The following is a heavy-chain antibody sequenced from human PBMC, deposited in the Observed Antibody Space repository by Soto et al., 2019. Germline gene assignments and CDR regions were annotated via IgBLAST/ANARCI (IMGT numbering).Heavy chain of an antibody. D-gene: IGHD3-10*01. CDR1: GGSFSGYY. Sequence: LSLTCAVYGGSFSGYYWSWIRQPPGKGLEWIGEINHSGSTNYNPSLKSRVTISVDTYKNQFSLKLSSVTAADTVVYYCASASYGSGPNWFDPWGQGTLVTVSS. CDR3: ASASYGSGPNWFDP. V-gene: IGHV4-34*01. J-gene: IGHJ5*02. CDR2: INHSGST.